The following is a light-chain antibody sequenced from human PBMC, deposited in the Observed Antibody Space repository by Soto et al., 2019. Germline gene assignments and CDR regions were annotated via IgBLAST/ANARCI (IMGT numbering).Light chain of an antibody. CDR3: SSFTSSKTLV. CDR1: SSDIGTYNY. Sequence: QSALTQPSSVSGSPGQSITVSCPGTSSDIGTYNYVAWYQQLPGKAPQLIIYDVTNRPSGVSNRCSGSKSGNTASLTISGLQAEDEADYYCSSFTSSKTLVFGGGTKLTV. J-gene: IGLJ2*01. CDR2: DVT. V-gene: IGLV2-14*03.